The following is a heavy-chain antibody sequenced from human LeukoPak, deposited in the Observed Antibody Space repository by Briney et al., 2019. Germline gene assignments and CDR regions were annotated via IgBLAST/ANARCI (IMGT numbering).Heavy chain of an antibody. J-gene: IGHJ6*03. CDR2: INPDSDVT. V-gene: IGHV1-2*02. CDR1: GYTFTSYY. CDR3: ARDARGSYYMDV. Sequence: ASVKVSCKASGYTFTSYYMHWVRQAPGQGLEWMGWINPDSDVTSYAQKFQGRVTLTRDTSISTAYMELSRLTSDDTAVYYCARDARGSYYMDVWGKGSTVTVSS. D-gene: IGHD2-15*01.